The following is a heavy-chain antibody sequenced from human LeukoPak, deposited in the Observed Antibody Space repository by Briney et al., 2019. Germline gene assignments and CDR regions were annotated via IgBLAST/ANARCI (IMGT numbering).Heavy chain of an antibody. CDR3: ARHCGSASCYRFEY. CDR2: IYSDGST. V-gene: IGHV3-NL1*01. Sequence: GGSLRLSCAASGFTFSSYAMHWVRQAPGKGLEWVSVIYSDGSTYYADSVKGRFTISRDNSKNTLYLQMNSLRVEDTALYYCARHCGSASCYRFEYWGQGTLVTVSS. CDR1: GFTFSSYA. D-gene: IGHD2-2*01. J-gene: IGHJ4*02.